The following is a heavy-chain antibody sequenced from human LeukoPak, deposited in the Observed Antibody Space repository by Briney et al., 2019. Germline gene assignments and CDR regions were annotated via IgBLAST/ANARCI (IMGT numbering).Heavy chain of an antibody. J-gene: IGHJ4*02. D-gene: IGHD2-2*01. CDR3: AKADCSSTSCYLFDY. CDR1: GFTFSSYG. Sequence: TGGSLRLSCAASGFTFSSYGVHWVRQAPGKGLEWVAFIRYDGSNKYYADSVKGRFTISRDNSKNTLYLQMNSLRAEDTAVYYCAKADCSSTSCYLFDYWGQGTLVTVSS. V-gene: IGHV3-30*02. CDR2: IRYDGSNK.